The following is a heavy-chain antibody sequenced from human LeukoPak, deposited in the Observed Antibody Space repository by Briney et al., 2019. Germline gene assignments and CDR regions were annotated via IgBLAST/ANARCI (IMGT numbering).Heavy chain of an antibody. CDR1: GFTFSDYY. Sequence: GGSLRLSCAASGFTFSDYYMSWIRQAPGKGLEWVSYISSSGSTIYYADSVKGRFTISRDNAKKSLYLQMSSLRAEDTAVYYCARDRDAAVAYFDYWGQGTLVTVSS. CDR3: ARDRDAAVAYFDY. V-gene: IGHV3-11*04. CDR2: ISSSGSTI. J-gene: IGHJ4*02. D-gene: IGHD4-23*01.